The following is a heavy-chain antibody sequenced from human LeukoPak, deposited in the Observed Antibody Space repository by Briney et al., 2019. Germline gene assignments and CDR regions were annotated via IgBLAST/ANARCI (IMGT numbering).Heavy chain of an antibody. V-gene: IGHV3-7*01. CDR3: ARRPGGYYDTNGILEYFDS. J-gene: IGHJ4*02. CDR1: GFTLSSYE. Sequence: GGSLRLSCTVSGFTLSSYEMSWVRQAPGKGLEWVANIKEDGSEKYYVDSVKGRFTISRDNAKKSLYLQMNSLRAEDTAVYYCARRPGGYYDTNGILEYFDSWGQGALVTVSS. D-gene: IGHD3-22*01. CDR2: IKEDGSEK.